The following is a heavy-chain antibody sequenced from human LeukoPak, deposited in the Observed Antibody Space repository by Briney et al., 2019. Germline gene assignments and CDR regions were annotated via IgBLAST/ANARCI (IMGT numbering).Heavy chain of an antibody. D-gene: IGHD5-18*01. CDR2: ISGSDGRT. CDR1: GFTFSSYA. V-gene: IGHV3-23*01. Sequence: GGSLRLSCAASGFTFSSYAMNWVRQAPGKGLEWVSAISGSDGRTYYADSVKGRFTISRDNSKNTLYLQMNSLRAEDTAVYYCAKAQHAYYFDYWGQGTLVTVSS. J-gene: IGHJ4*02. CDR3: AKAQHAYYFDY.